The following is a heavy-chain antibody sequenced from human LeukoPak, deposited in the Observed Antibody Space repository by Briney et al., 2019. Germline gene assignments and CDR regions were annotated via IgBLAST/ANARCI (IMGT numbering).Heavy chain of an antibody. CDR2: NYYSGST. D-gene: IGHD3-3*01. Sequence: SETLSLTCTVSGGSISSHYWSWIRQPPGKGLEGIGYNYYSGSTNYNPSLKSRVTISADTSKNQFSLKLSSVTAADTAVYYCARDGHYDFWSGYYNHWFDPWGQGTLVTVSS. CDR1: GGSISSHY. J-gene: IGHJ5*02. V-gene: IGHV4-59*11. CDR3: ARDGHYDFWSGYYNHWFDP.